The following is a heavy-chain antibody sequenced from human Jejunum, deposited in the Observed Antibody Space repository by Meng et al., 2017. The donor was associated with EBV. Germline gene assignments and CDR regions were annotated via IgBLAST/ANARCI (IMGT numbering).Heavy chain of an antibody. CDR1: SVSINNRNW. CDR3: ARDSQYLARGYFDY. D-gene: IGHD2/OR15-2a*01. Sequence: VLLHRSAPRCVHPAGPLTPTCSAFSVSINNRNWWHWVRPAPGKGLEWIGEIDHTGTTHYNPSLKSRVTISLGTSMNQFSLELTSPTPADTAVYYCARDSQYLARGYFDYWGQGALVTVSS. J-gene: IGHJ4*02. V-gene: IGHV4-4*02. CDR2: IDHTGTT.